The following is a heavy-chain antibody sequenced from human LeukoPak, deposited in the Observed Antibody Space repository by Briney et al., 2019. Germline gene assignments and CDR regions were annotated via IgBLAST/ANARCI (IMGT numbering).Heavy chain of an antibody. J-gene: IGHJ4*02. D-gene: IGHD3-16*01. CDR1: GGSISGYY. CDR3: ARDRGSLGGFDY. Sequence: SETLSLTCTVSGGSISGYYWSWIRQPPGKGLEWIAFIHYSGSTNYNPSLRSRVTISVDTSKNQFSLKLSSVTAADTAVYYCARDRGSLGGFDYWGQGTLVTVSS. V-gene: IGHV4-59*13. CDR2: IHYSGST.